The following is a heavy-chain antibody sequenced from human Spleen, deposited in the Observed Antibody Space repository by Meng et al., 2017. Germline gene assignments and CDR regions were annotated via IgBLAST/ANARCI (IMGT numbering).Heavy chain of an antibody. CDR3: ADLPQWIQLWDYYFDY. Sequence: QVELGQSGAEVEKPWCTVQVSCKASGGHLSSYAISWVRKAPGQGLEWMGGIIPIFGTANYAQKFQGRVTITEDESKSTAYMELSRLRSEDPAVYYCADLPQWIQLWDYYFDYWGQGTLVTVSS. CDR2: IIPIFGTA. J-gene: IGHJ4*02. V-gene: IGHV1-69*01. CDR1: GGHLSSYA. D-gene: IGHD5-18*01.